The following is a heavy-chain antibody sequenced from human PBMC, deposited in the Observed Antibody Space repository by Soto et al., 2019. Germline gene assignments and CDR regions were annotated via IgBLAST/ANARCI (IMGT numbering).Heavy chain of an antibody. D-gene: IGHD3-9*01. Sequence: QVQLVQSGAEVKKPGASVKVSRKASGYTFTSYYMHWVRQAPGQGLEWMGIINPSGGSTSYAQKYQGRVTMTRDTSTSTVYMELSSLRSEDTAVYYCARGISGILTGYYFDYWGQGTLVTVSS. J-gene: IGHJ4*02. CDR2: INPSGGST. CDR1: GYTFTSYY. CDR3: ARGISGILTGYYFDY. V-gene: IGHV1-46*03.